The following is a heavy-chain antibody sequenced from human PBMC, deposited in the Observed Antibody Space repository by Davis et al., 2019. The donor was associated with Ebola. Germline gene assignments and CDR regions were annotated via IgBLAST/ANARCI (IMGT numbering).Heavy chain of an antibody. CDR2: IIPAYGTA. Sequence: SVKVSCKASGGSFSGHAITWVRQAPGQGLQWMGGIIPAYGTADYPQKFRGRVTITADESTSTAYMELTSLTSDDTAIYHCARGPATFFYYIDVWGEGTTVTVSS. CDR1: GGSFSGHA. V-gene: IGHV1-69*13. J-gene: IGHJ6*03. CDR3: ARGPATFFYYIDV.